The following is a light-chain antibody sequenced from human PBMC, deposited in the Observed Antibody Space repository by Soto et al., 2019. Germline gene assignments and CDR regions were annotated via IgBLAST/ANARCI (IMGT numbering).Light chain of an antibody. CDR2: DTS. CDR1: QSVPNTY. Sequence: EIVLTQSPGTLSMSAGERAVLSCRTSQSVPNTYVSWYQQQPGQAPRLLISDTSNGATGIPDRFIGSGSGTDFTLTISRLEPEDFAAFYCQQYGNSEIIFGQGTRLEIK. CDR3: QQYGNSEII. V-gene: IGKV3-20*01. J-gene: IGKJ5*01.